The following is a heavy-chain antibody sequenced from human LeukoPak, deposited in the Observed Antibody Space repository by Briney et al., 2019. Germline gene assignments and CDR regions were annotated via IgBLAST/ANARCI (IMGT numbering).Heavy chain of an antibody. Sequence: GGSLRLSCAASGFTFSSYAMSWVRQAPGKGLEWVGRIKSKTDGGTTDYAAPVKGRFTISRDDSKNTLYLQMNSLKTEDTAVYYCTTYGVGPGPPDYWGQGTLVTVSS. CDR3: TTYGVGPGPPDY. V-gene: IGHV3-15*01. D-gene: IGHD4-17*01. CDR1: GFTFSSYA. CDR2: IKSKTDGGTT. J-gene: IGHJ4*02.